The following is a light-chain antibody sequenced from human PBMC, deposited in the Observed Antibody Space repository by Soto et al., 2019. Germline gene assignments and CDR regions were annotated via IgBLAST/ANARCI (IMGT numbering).Light chain of an antibody. Sequence: QSALTQPASVSGSPGQSIPISCTGTSSDIGAYNYVSWYQQHPGKAPKLIIYEVSRRPSGVSDRFSGSKSGNTASLTISGLQAEDEADYYCTSYTTSNTPVVFGGGTKVTVL. V-gene: IGLV2-14*01. CDR3: TSYTTSNTPVV. J-gene: IGLJ2*01. CDR1: SSDIGAYNY. CDR2: EVS.